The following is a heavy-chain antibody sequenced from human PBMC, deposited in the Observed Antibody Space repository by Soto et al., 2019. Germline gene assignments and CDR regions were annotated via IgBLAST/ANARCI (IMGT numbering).Heavy chain of an antibody. Sequence: GGAPRPSRGGSGVTLSSYGIHLGRPAPGKGLEWVAVIWYDGSNKYYADSVKGRFTISRDNSKNTLYLQMNSLRAEDTAVYYCARDSRYSGSLDYWGQGTLVTVSS. CDR3: ARDSRYSGSLDY. CDR1: GVTLSSYG. V-gene: IGHV3-33*01. D-gene: IGHD1-26*01. CDR2: IWYDGSNK. J-gene: IGHJ4*02.